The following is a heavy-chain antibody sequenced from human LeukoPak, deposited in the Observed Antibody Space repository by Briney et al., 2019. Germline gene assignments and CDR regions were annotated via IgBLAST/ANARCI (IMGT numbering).Heavy chain of an antibody. CDR1: GYTFTSYY. V-gene: IGHV1-46*01. CDR2: INPSGGST. J-gene: IGHJ5*02. CDR3: ARDLRPIVVVPAAKPPNWFDP. Sequence: ASVKVSYKASGYTFTSYYMHWVRQAPGQGLEWMGIINPSGGSTSYAQKFQGRVTMTRDTSTSTVYMELSSLRSEDTAVYYCARDLRPIVVVPAAKPPNWFDPWGQGTLVTVSS. D-gene: IGHD2-2*01.